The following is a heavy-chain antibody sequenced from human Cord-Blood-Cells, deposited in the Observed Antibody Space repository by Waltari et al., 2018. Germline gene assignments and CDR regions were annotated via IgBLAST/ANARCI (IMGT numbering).Heavy chain of an antibody. CDR2: IWYDGSNK. CDR3: ARDLKLRAAAGYFDY. CDR1: GFTFSSYG. D-gene: IGHD6-13*01. V-gene: IGHV3-33*01. Sequence: QVQLVESGGGVVQPGRSLRLSCAASGFTFSSYGVLWVRQAPGKGLEWVAVIWYDGSNKYYADSVKGRFTISRDNSKNTLYLQMNSLRAEDTAVYYCARDLKLRAAAGYFDYWGQGTLVTVSS. J-gene: IGHJ4*02.